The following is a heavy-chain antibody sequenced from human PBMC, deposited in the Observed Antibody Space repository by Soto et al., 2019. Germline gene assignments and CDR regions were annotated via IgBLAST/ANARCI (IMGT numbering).Heavy chain of an antibody. CDR2: ISTSGGST. CDR1: GFTFSSYA. CDR3: SLSDRYYGMDV. Sequence: EVQLLESGGGLVQPGGSLRLSCAASGFTFSSYAMSWVRQAPGKGLEWLSSISTSGGSTYYADSVKGRFTISRDNSNNTLYPQMNSLRAEDTAVYYCSLSDRYYGMDVWGLGTTVTVSS. V-gene: IGHV3-23*01. J-gene: IGHJ6*02.